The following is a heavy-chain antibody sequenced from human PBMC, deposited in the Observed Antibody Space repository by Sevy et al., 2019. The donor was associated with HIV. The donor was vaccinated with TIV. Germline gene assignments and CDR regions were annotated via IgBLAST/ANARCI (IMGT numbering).Heavy chain of an antibody. J-gene: IGHJ4*02. CDR1: GFTFSDYY. V-gene: IGHV3-11*06. D-gene: IGHD1-7*01. CDR3: ARDRRNYGGQYFDY. CDR2: MSSGTIYT. Sequence: GGSLRLYCAASGFTFSDYYMSWIRQAPGKGLERASYMSSGTIYTNYADSVKGRFTISRDNAKNSLYLQMNSLRAEDTAVYYCARDRRNYGGQYFDYWGQGTLVTVSS.